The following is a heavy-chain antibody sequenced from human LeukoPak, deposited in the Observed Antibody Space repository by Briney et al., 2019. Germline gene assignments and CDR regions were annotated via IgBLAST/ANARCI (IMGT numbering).Heavy chain of an antibody. CDR1: GFTFSSYS. J-gene: IGHJ6*02. Sequence: GGSLRLSCAASGFTFSSYSMYWVRQAPGKGLEWVSSVSSSSSYIYYADSVKGRFTISRDNAKNSLYLQMNSLRAEDTAVYYCARRLPLAPYYYGMDVWGQGTTVTVSS. D-gene: IGHD2-15*01. CDR2: VSSSSSYI. CDR3: ARRLPLAPYYYGMDV. V-gene: IGHV3-21*01.